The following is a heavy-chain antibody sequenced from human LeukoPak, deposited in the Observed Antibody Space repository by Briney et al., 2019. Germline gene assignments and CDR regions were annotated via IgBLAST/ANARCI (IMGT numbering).Heavy chain of an antibody. V-gene: IGHV4-39*01. D-gene: IGHD2-15*01. CDR2: MYYSGTT. Sequence: SETLSLTCTVSGGSISSSTYYWGWIRQPPGTGLEWIGTMYYSGTTYYNPSLKSRVTISIDTSKNNFSLKLSSVTAADTAVYYCARQSGSLHYYYYYMDVWGKGTTVTVSS. J-gene: IGHJ6*03. CDR3: ARQSGSLHYYYYYMDV. CDR1: GGSISSSTYY.